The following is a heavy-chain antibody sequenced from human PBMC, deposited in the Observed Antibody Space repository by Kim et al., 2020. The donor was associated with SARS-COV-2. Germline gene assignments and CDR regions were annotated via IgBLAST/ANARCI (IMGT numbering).Heavy chain of an antibody. J-gene: IGHJ6*02. CDR3: ARGRAGVVPAPVLGLGPHYVYFILDV. CDR1: GGSFSGYY. CDR2: INHSGAI. V-gene: IGHV4-34*01. Sequence: SETLSLTCAVYGGSFSGYYWSWIRQPPGKGLEWIGEINHSGAISHNPSLKSRLTVSMDTSKNQFSLKLTSVTAADTAFYYCARGRAGVVPAPVLGLGPHYVYFILDVWGRGTAVTVAS. D-gene: IGHD2-2*02.